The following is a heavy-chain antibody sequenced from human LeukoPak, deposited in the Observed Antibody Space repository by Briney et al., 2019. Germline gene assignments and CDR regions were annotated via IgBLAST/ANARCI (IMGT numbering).Heavy chain of an antibody. J-gene: IGHJ6*03. Sequence: GGSLRLACSASGFTFSSFWMSWVRQAPGKGLEWVANIKQDGSENYYVDSVKGRFTISRDNAKNSLYLQMNSLRAEDTAVYYCARDQMVRGPYYYYYYMDVWGKGTTVTVSS. D-gene: IGHD3-10*01. CDR3: ARDQMVRGPYYYYYYMDV. CDR1: GFTFSSFW. V-gene: IGHV3-7*01. CDR2: IKQDGSEN.